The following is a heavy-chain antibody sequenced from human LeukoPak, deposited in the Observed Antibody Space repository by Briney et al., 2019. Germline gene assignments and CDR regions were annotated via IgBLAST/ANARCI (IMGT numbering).Heavy chain of an antibody. J-gene: IGHJ6*02. CDR3: ARYSSSSGGMDV. D-gene: IGHD6-6*01. CDR2: INHSGST. CDR1: GGSFSGYY. V-gene: IGHV4-34*01. Sequence: SETLSLTCAVYGGSFSGYYWSWIRQPPGKGLEWIGEINHSGSTNYNPSLKSRVTISVDTSKNQFSLKLSPVTAADTAVYYCARYSSSSGGMDVWGQGTTVTVSS.